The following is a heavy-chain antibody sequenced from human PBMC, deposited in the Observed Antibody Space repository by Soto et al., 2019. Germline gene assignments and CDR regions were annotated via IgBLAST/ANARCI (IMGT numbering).Heavy chain of an antibody. V-gene: IGHV1-18*04. D-gene: IGHD2-8*02. CDR1: GYTFTNYG. Sequence: QAQLVQSGDEVKKPGASVKVSCKASGYTFTNYGISWVRQAPGQGLHWMGWISGHNGNTLYALNLRGRVTMTVDTSTSTAYMELRSLRFDDAAIYYRARYWQLLPWGQGTLVTVSS. CDR2: ISGHNGNT. CDR3: ARYWQLLP. J-gene: IGHJ5*02.